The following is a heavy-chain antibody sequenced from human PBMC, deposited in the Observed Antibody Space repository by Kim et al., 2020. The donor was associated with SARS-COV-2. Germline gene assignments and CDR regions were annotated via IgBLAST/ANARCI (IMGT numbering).Heavy chain of an antibody. J-gene: IGHJ6*02. Sequence: KSLVTIAVDTSKNQFSLKLSSVTAADTAVYYCARDDLVAGRDYYYYGMDVWGQGTTVTVSS. V-gene: IGHV4-39*07. D-gene: IGHD2-15*01. CDR3: ARDDLVAGRDYYYYGMDV.